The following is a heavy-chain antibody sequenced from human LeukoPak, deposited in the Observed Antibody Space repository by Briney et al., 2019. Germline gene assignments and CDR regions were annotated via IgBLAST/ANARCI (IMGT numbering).Heavy chain of an antibody. Sequence: GGSLRLFCVASGFTFNNYLMSWVRQAPGRGLECVANIKEDGSEKYYVDSVKGRFTITRDNAKSSLYLQMNSLRAEDTAVYYCARQGDDYWGHGTLVTISS. CDR2: IKEDGSEK. V-gene: IGHV3-7*01. CDR3: ARQGDDY. CDR1: GFTFNNYL. D-gene: IGHD3-16*01. J-gene: IGHJ4*01.